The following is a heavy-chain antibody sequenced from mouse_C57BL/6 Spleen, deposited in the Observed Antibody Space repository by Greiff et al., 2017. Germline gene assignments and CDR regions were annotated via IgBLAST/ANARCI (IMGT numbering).Heavy chain of an antibody. CDR2: IYPGSGST. V-gene: IGHV1-55*01. J-gene: IGHJ2*01. CDR3: AIIYDYDEGYYFDY. D-gene: IGHD2-4*01. CDR1: GYTFTSYW. Sequence: VQLQQPGAELVKPGASVKMSCKASGYTFTSYWITWVKQRPGQGLEWIGDIYPGSGSTNYNEKFKSKATLTVDTSSSTAYMQLSSLTSEDSAVYYCAIIYDYDEGYYFDYWGQGTTLTVSS.